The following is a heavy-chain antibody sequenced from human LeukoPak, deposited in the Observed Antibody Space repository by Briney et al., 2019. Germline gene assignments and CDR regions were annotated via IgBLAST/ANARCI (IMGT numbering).Heavy chain of an antibody. D-gene: IGHD3-3*01. CDR3: ASGTTSGVITPNFFHR. Sequence: SETLSLTCSVSDNFISSYYWSWIRQSPGKGLEWIGYIFYSGLTNYNPSLKSRVTMSIDTSRSQFSLKLSSVSAADTAVYYCASGTTSGVITPNFFHRWGRGTLVAVSS. CDR2: IFYSGLT. J-gene: IGHJ4*02. CDR1: DNFISSYY. V-gene: IGHV4-59*01.